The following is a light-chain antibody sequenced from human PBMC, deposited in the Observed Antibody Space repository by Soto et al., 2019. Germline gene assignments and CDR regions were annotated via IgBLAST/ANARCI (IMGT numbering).Light chain of an antibody. CDR1: QSVRNF. V-gene: IGKV3-11*01. Sequence: EIVLTQSPATLSLSPGERAILSCRASQSVRNFLAWYQQKPGQAPRLLIYDASNRATGIPARFSGSGSGTDFTLTISSLEPEDFAFYYCQQRRNWLTFGGGTKLEIK. CDR3: QQRRNWLT. J-gene: IGKJ4*01. CDR2: DAS.